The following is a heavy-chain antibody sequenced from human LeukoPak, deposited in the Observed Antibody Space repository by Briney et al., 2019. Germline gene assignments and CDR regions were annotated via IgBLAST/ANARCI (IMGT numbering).Heavy chain of an antibody. J-gene: IGHJ5*02. Sequence: ASVKVSCKASGYTFTSYYMHWVRQAPGQGLEWMGIINPSGGSTSYAQKFQGRVTMTRYMSTSTVYMELSSLRSEDTAVYYCARAVGYCGGDCYSNWFDPWGQGTLVTVSS. CDR1: GYTFTSYY. D-gene: IGHD2-21*02. CDR2: INPSGGST. CDR3: ARAVGYCGGDCYSNWFDP. V-gene: IGHV1-46*01.